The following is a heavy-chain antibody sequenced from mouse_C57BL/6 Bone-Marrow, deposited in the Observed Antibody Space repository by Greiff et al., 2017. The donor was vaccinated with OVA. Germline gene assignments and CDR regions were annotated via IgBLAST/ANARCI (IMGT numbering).Heavy chain of an antibody. J-gene: IGHJ2*01. D-gene: IGHD1-2*01. CDR1: GFTFSDAW. Sequence: EVKLVESGGGLVQPGGSMKLSCAASGFTFSDAWMDWVRQSPEKGLEWVAEIRNKANNHATYYAESVKGRFTISRDDYKSSVSLPMYSLRTNATSMYSCTCRGWNVYYFAYWGQGTTLTVSS. CDR3: TCRGWNVYYFAY. V-gene: IGHV6-6*01. CDR2: IRNKANNHAT.